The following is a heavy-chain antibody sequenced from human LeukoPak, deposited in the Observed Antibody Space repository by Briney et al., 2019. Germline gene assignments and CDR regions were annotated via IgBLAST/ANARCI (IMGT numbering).Heavy chain of an antibody. CDR2: IYYSGST. Sequence: PSETLSLTCTVSGGSISSYYCSWIRQPPGKGLEWIGYIYYSGSTNYNPSLKSRVTISVDTSKNQFSLKLSSVTAADTAVYYCARLTQLVKWGQGTLVTVSS. D-gene: IGHD6-13*01. V-gene: IGHV4-59*01. CDR3: ARLTQLVK. CDR1: GGSISSYY. J-gene: IGHJ4*02.